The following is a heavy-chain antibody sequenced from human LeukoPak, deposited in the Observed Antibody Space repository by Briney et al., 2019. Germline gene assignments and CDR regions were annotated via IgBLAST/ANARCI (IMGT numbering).Heavy chain of an antibody. Sequence: PGRSLRLSCAASGFTFSSYAMHWVRQAPGKGLEWVAVISYDGSNKYYADSVKGRFTISRDNSKNMLYLQMNSLRADDTAVYYCARDRSRYVDYWGQGTLVTVSS. J-gene: IGHJ4*02. V-gene: IGHV3-30-3*01. CDR1: GFTFSSYA. CDR3: ARDRSRYVDY. CDR2: ISYDGSNK. D-gene: IGHD2-2*01.